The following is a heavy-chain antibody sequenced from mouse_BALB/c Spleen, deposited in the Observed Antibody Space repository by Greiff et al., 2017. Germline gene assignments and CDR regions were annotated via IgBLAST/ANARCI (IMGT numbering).Heavy chain of an antibody. CDR1: GFTFSSYT. Sequence: EVQVVESGGGLVKPGGSLKLSCAASGFTFSSYTMSWVRQTPEKRLEWVATISSGGGNTYYPDSVKGRFTISRENAKNNLYLQMSSLRSEDTALYYCARYGYDGAWFAYWGQGTLVTVSA. CDR2: ISSGGGNT. D-gene: IGHD2-2*01. J-gene: IGHJ3*01. V-gene: IGHV5-9*03. CDR3: ARYGYDGAWFAY.